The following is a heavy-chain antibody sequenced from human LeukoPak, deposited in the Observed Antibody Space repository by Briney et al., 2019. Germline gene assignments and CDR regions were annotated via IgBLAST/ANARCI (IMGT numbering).Heavy chain of an antibody. Sequence: GGSLRLSCAASGFTFSSYAMHWVRQAPGKGLEWVAVISYDGSNKYYADSVKGRFTISRDNSKNTLYLQMNSLRAEDTAVYYCARANPGRTFDIWGQGTMVTVSS. CDR3: ARANPGRTFDI. V-gene: IGHV3-30-3*01. J-gene: IGHJ3*02. D-gene: IGHD1-14*01. CDR1: GFTFSSYA. CDR2: ISYDGSNK.